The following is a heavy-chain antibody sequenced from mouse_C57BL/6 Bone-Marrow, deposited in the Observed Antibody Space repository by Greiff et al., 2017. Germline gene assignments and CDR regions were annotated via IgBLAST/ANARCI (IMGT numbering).Heavy chain of an antibody. J-gene: IGHJ4*01. V-gene: IGHV5-6*02. D-gene: IGHD1-1*01. CDR2: ISSGGSYT. Sequence: EVKLMESGGDLVKPGGSLKLSCAASGFTFSSYGMSWVRQTPDKRLEWVATISSGGSYTYYPDSVKGRFTISRDNAKNTLYLQMSSLKSEDTAMYYCARRLITTVVALSDYAMDYWGQGTSVTVSS. CDR3: ARRLITTVVALSDYAMDY. CDR1: GFTFSSYG.